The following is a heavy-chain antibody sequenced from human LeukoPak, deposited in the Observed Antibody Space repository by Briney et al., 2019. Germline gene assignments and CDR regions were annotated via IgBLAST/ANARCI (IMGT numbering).Heavy chain of an antibody. CDR1: GGSISSSSYY. D-gene: IGHD3-3*01. J-gene: IGHJ4*02. CDR2: INHSGST. V-gene: IGHV4-39*07. Sequence: SETLSLTCTVSGGSISSSSYYWGWIRQPPGKGLEWIGEINHSGSTNYNPSLKSRVTMSVDTSKNQFSLKLTSVTAADTAVYYCAREGSYYDFWSGYYDYWGQGTLVTVSS. CDR3: AREGSYYDFWSGYYDY.